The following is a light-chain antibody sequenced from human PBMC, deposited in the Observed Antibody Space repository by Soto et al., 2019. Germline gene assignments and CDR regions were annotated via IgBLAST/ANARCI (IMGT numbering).Light chain of an antibody. J-gene: IGKJ1*01. CDR2: DAS. V-gene: IGKV3-11*01. CDR3: KPYINRLRT. Sequence: EIVLTHSPATLSLSPGERATLSCRASQSVSSYLAWYQQKPGQAPRLLIYDASNRATGIPARFSGSGSGTDFTLTISSLEPEDFAVYYWKPYINRLRTYGQGTKVDIK. CDR1: QSVSSY.